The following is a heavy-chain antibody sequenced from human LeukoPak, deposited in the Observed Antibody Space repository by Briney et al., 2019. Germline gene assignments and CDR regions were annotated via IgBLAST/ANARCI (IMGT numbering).Heavy chain of an antibody. CDR1: GYSISSGYY. J-gene: IGHJ2*01. D-gene: IGHD3-22*01. Sequence: PSETLSLTCTVSGYSISSGYYWGWIRQPPGKGLEWTGSVHHTGSTYYNPSLNSRVTISGDTSKNQFSLKLTSVTAADTAVYYCASSDYYDSSGPLYWYFDLWGRGTLVTVSS. CDR3: ASSDYYDSSGPLYWYFDL. CDR2: VHHTGST. V-gene: IGHV4-38-2*02.